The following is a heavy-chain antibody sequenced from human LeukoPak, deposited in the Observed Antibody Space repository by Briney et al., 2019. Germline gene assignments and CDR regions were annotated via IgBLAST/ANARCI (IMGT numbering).Heavy chain of an antibody. CDR2: ISAGGGST. CDR3: ARERTRTYYYYGMDV. V-gene: IGHV3-23*01. D-gene: IGHD1-1*01. Sequence: PGGSLRLSCAASGFTFSSYAMSWVRQAPGKGLEWVSAISAGGGSTYYADSVKGRFTISRDNAKNSLYLQMNSLRAEDTAVYYCARERTRTYYYYGMDVWGQGTTVTVSS. J-gene: IGHJ6*02. CDR1: GFTFSSYA.